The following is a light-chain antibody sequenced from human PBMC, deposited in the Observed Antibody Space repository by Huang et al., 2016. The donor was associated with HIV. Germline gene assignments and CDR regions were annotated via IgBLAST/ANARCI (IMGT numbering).Light chain of an antibody. CDR1: QSLVYGDGNIY. CDR3: MQASHGAAT. J-gene: IGKJ1*01. V-gene: IGKV2-30*01. Sequence: DVLLTQSPLSLPVTLGQPAFITCKSNQSLVYGDGNIYLNWFHQRPGHSPRRLIYKLSNRDSGVPDRFSAGGSGTDFTLWISEVEAEDVGEYYCMQASHGAATFGQGTRVDIK. CDR2: KLS.